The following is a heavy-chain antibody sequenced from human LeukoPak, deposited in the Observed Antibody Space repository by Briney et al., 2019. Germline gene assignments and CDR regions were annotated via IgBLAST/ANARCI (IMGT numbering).Heavy chain of an antibody. Sequence: QPGGSLRLSCAASGFTFSSDWMHWVRQAPGKGLVWVSRINNDGSTTAHADSVKGRFTISRDNAKNTLYLQMNSLRAEDTAVYYCARDAPTGRTKFEHWGQGTLVTVSS. V-gene: IGHV3-74*01. D-gene: IGHD1-14*01. CDR1: GFTFSSDW. CDR3: ARDAPTGRTKFEH. CDR2: INNDGSTT. J-gene: IGHJ1*01.